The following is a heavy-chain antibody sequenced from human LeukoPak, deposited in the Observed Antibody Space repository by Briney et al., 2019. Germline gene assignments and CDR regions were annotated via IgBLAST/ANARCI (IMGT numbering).Heavy chain of an antibody. CDR1: GFTFSSYA. D-gene: IGHD3-22*01. CDR2: ISGSGAST. Sequence: TGGSLGLSCAASGFTFSSYAMTWVRQAAGKGLEWVSAISGSGASTYYVDSVKGRFTISRDNSKNTLYLQMNSLRAEDTAVYYCAYSSGYYYVSIIFDYWGQGTLVTVSS. CDR3: AYSSGYYYVSIIFDY. V-gene: IGHV3-23*01. J-gene: IGHJ4*02.